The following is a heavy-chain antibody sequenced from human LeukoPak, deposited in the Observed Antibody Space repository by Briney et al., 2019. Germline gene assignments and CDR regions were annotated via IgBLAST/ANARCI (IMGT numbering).Heavy chain of an antibody. Sequence: GASVKASCKASGHTFTGYYMHWVRQAPGQGLEWLGWINPNSGVTNYAQKFQGRITMTRDTSITPVYMELSSLTSDDTAVYYCGSGQWLVGVFYWGQGTLVTVSS. J-gene: IGHJ4*02. V-gene: IGHV1-2*02. CDR2: INPNSGVT. CDR3: GSGQWLVGVFY. CDR1: GHTFTGYY. D-gene: IGHD6-19*01.